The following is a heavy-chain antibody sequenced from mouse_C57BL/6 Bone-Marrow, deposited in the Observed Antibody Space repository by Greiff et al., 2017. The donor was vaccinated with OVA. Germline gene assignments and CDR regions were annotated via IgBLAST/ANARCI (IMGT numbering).Heavy chain of an antibody. CDR3: ARPDYYGSSYSYWYFDV. CDR2: IYPRSGNT. Sequence: VQLQQSGAELARPGASVKLSCKASGYTFTSYGISWVKQRTGQGLEWIGEIYPRSGNTYYNEKFKGTATLTADKSSSTAYMELRSLTSEDSAVYVCARPDYYGSSYSYWYFDVWGTGTTVTVSS. J-gene: IGHJ1*03. V-gene: IGHV1-81*01. CDR1: GYTFTSYG. D-gene: IGHD1-1*01.